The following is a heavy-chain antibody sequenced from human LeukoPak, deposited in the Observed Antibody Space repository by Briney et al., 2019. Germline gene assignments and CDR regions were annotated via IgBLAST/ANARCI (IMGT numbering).Heavy chain of an antibody. D-gene: IGHD1-26*01. CDR2: IIPILGIA. CDR1: GGTFSSYA. CDR3: ARDLGVGATIKFGY. V-gene: IGHV1-69*04. Sequence: SVKVSCKASGGTFSSYAISWVRQAPGRGLEWMGRIIPILGIANYAQKFQGRVTITADKSTSTAYMELSSLRSEDTAVYYCARDLGVGATIKFGYWGQGTLVTVSS. J-gene: IGHJ4*02.